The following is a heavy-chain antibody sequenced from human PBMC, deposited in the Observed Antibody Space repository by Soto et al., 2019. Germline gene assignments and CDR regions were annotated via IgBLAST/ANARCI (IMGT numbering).Heavy chain of an antibody. D-gene: IGHD3-10*01. CDR1: GFTFSNAW. Sequence: EVQLVESGGGLVKPGGSLRLSCAASGFTFSNAWMSWVRQAPGKGLEWVGRIKSKTDGGTTDYAAPVKGRFTISRDDSKNTLYLQMNSLKTEDTAVYYCTTASKGKLWFGELLSSLFDYWGQGTLVTVSS. V-gene: IGHV3-15*01. CDR2: IKSKTDGGTT. CDR3: TTASKGKLWFGELLSSLFDY. J-gene: IGHJ4*02.